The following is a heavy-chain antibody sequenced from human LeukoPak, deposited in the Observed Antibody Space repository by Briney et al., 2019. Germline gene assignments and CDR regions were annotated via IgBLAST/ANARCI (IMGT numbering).Heavy chain of an antibody. Sequence: SVKVSCKASGYTFTSYGISWVRQAPGQGLEWMGGIIPIFGTANYAQKFQGRVTITTDESTSTAYMELSSLRSEDTAVYYCASATAQTYYDSSGYWPYWGQEPWSPSPQ. J-gene: IGHJ4*01. D-gene: IGHD3-22*01. CDR2: IIPIFGTA. CDR1: GYTFTSYG. V-gene: IGHV1-69*05. CDR3: ASATAQTYYDSSGYWPY.